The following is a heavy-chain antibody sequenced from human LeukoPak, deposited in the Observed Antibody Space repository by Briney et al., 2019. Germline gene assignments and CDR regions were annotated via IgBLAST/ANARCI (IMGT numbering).Heavy chain of an antibody. CDR1: GFTFSSYG. CDR3: ARDPDGYSYGHFDY. V-gene: IGHV3-30*03. Sequence: GGSLRLSCAASGFTFSSYGMHWVRQAPGKGLEWVAVISYDGSNKYYADSVKGRFTISRDNAKNSLYLQMNSLRAEDTAVYYCARDPDGYSYGHFDYWGQGTLVTVSS. CDR2: ISYDGSNK. D-gene: IGHD5-18*01. J-gene: IGHJ4*02.